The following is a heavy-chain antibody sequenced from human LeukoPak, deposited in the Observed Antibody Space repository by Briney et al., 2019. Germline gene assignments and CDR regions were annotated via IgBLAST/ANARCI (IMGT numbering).Heavy chain of an antibody. CDR1: GYIFTGYY. V-gene: IGHV1-2*02. CDR3: ARDERYSDADHHYPDLGY. D-gene: IGHD3-16*01. Sequence: ASVKVSCKSSGYIFTGYYLFWVRQAPGQGLEWMGWINPNGGATRYAQKFQGRVTLTCDTSIRTTYMELSSLTSDDTAVYYCARDERYSDADHHYPDLGYWGQGTLVTVSS. J-gene: IGHJ4*02. CDR2: INPNGGAT.